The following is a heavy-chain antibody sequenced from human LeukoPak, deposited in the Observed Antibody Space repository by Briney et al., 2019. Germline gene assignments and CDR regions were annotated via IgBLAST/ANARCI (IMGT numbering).Heavy chain of an antibody. CDR1: GYPISSGYY. D-gene: IGHD2-21*02. J-gene: IGHJ3*02. CDR2: TCHRGST. V-gene: IGHV4-38-2*02. Sequence: SETLSLTCTVSGYPISSGYYWGWIRQPTGKGLEWIGGTCHRGSTYYNPSLKSRVTISVDTSKNQFSLKLNSVTAADTAVYYCARYRNCGSDCYDAFDIWGQGTMDTVSS. CDR3: ARYRNCGSDCYDAFDI.